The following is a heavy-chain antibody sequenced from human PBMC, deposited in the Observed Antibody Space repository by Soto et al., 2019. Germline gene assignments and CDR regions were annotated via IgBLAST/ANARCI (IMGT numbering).Heavy chain of an antibody. V-gene: IGHV3-74*01. CDR1: GFTFSSYW. CDR3: ARDPCPSCHTNAFDI. J-gene: IGHJ3*02. D-gene: IGHD2-2*01. Sequence: GGSLRLSCAASGFTFSSYWMHWVRQAPGKGLVWVSRINSDGSSTSYADSVKGRFTISRDNAKNTLYLQMNSLRAEDTAVYYCARDPCPSCHTNAFDIWGQGTMVTVSS. CDR2: INSDGSST.